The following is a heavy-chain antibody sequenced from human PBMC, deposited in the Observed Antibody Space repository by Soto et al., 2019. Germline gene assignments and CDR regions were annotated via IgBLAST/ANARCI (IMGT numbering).Heavy chain of an antibody. D-gene: IGHD2-8*01. CDR1: GFSFGNAW. CDR3: PTGAYEGYCNTGLCYLVSHAEGGPYYYYGLDV. CDR2: IKSEPEGETK. V-gene: IGHV3-15*07. Sequence: GESLKISCAASGFSFGNAWLNWVRQAPGKGLEWVGRIKSEPEGETKDYAAAVEGRFIISRYDSRGTLYLQMNSLKTEDTPVYYCPTGAYEGYCNTGLCYLVSHAEGGPYYYYGLDVWGQGTTVTISS. J-gene: IGHJ6*02.